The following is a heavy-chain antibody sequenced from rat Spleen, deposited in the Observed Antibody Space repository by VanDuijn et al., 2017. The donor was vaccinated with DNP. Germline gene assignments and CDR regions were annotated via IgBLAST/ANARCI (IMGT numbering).Heavy chain of an antibody. CDR1: GFTFSDFA. CDR2: IGSDGYAP. CDR3: VRWNSGHFDY. J-gene: IGHJ2*01. D-gene: IGHD4-3*01. V-gene: IGHV5-22*01. Sequence: EVQLVESGGGLVQPGRSLQLSCAASGFTFSDFAMAWVRQAPTRGLEWVAYIGSDGYAPYYGVSVKGRFTISRDNAKSTLYLQMNSLRSEDMATYYCVRWNSGHFDYWGQGVMVTVSS.